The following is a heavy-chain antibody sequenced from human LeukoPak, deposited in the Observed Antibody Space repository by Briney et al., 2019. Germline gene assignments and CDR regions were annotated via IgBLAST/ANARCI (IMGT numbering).Heavy chain of an antibody. Sequence: GGSLRLSCAASGFTFSNYWMSWVRQAPGKGLEWVANIKEDGSEKYYVDSVRGRFTISRDNAKNSLYLQMNSLRAEDTAVYYCASGSYGRDYWGQGTLVTVSS. J-gene: IGHJ4*02. CDR1: GFTFSNYW. CDR2: IKEDGSEK. CDR3: ASGSYGRDY. V-gene: IGHV3-7*01. D-gene: IGHD1-26*01.